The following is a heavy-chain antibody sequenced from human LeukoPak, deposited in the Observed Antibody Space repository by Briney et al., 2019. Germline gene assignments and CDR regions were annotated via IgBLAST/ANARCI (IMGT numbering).Heavy chain of an antibody. V-gene: IGHV1-2*02. CDR3: ARKAMVANRYDY. CDR2: INPNSGGT. J-gene: IGHJ4*02. D-gene: IGHD5-12*01. Sequence: GASVKVSCKASGHTFTGYYMHWVRQAPGQGLEWMGWINPNSGGTNYAQKFQGRVTMTRDTSISTAYMELSRLRSDDTAVYYCARKAMVANRYDYWGQGTLVTVSS. CDR1: GHTFTGYY.